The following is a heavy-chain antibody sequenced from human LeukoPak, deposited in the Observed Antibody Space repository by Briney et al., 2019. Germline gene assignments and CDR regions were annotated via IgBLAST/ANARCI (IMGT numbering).Heavy chain of an antibody. Sequence: SETLSLTCTVSGGSISSYYWSWIRQPPGKGLEWIGYIYYSGSTNYNPSLKSRVTISVDTSKNQFSLKLSSVTAADTAVYYCARVSNRADSGDYITVFDYWGQRTPVTVSS. D-gene: IGHD4-17*01. J-gene: IGHJ4*02. CDR3: ARVSNRADSGDYITVFDY. CDR2: IYYSGST. CDR1: GGSISSYY. V-gene: IGHV4-59*01.